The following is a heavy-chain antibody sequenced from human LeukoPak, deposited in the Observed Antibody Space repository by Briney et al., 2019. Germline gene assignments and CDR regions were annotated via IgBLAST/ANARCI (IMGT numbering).Heavy chain of an antibody. CDR2: IYPGDSDT. J-gene: IGHJ5*02. Sequence: GESLKISCKGSGYSFTNYWIGWVRQMPGKGLEWMGMIYPGDSDTRYSPSFQGQVTISVDKSISTAYLQWSSLKAADTAIYYCARQRDNLIIPWGQGTLVTVSS. D-gene: IGHD3-9*01. V-gene: IGHV5-51*01. CDR3: ARQRDNLIIP. CDR1: GYSFTNYW.